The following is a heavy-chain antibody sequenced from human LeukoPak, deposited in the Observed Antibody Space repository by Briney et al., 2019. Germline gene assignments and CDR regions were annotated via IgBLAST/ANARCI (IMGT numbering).Heavy chain of an antibody. Sequence: GGSLRLSCAASGFTVSSNYMTWVRQAPGKGLEWVSVLYSSGNTLYADSVKGQFTISRDNSKNTLYLQMNSLRAEDTAVYYCARYFDASGLTPGGLDYWGQGTLVTVSS. CDR1: GFTVSSNY. V-gene: IGHV3-53*01. CDR3: ARYFDASGLTPGGLDY. J-gene: IGHJ4*02. D-gene: IGHD3-22*01. CDR2: LYSSGNT.